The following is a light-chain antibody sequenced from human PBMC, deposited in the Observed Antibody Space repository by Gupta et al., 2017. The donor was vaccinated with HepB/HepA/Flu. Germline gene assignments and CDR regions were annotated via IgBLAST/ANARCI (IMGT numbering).Light chain of an antibody. CDR2: AAS. J-gene: IGKJ5*01. V-gene: IGKV1-39*01. CDR1: QSISSY. Sequence: DIQMTQSPSSLSASVGDRVTITCRASQSISSYLNWYQQKPGKVPKLLIYAASSWQCGVESRFSGGGCAKDFSLTISSRLQEDFAASYSQQTNSNPRLTFGQGTXLEIK. CDR3: QQTNSNPRLT.